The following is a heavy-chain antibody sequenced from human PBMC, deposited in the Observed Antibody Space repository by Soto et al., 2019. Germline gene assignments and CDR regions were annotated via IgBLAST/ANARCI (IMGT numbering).Heavy chain of an antibody. CDR2: IYQSGST. CDR1: GGSISTGTYS. V-gene: IGHV4-30-2*01. D-gene: IGHD6-13*01. J-gene: IGHJ5*02. Sequence: PSETLSLTCAVSGGSISTGTYSWNWIRQPPGKGLEWIGYIYQSGSTYYNPSLRSRVTISVDRSKNQFSLKLNSVTAADTAVYYCARGSLRADWFDAWGQGTLVTVPS. CDR3: ARGSLRADWFDA.